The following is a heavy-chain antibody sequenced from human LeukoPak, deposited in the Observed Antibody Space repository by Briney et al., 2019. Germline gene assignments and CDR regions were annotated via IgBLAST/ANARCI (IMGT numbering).Heavy chain of an antibody. V-gene: IGHV3-48*03. CDR3: AREKPYYYDSSGPFDY. D-gene: IGHD3-22*01. CDR2: ISSSGSTI. Sequence: GGSLRLPCAASGFTFSSYEMNWVRQAPGKGLEWVSYISSSGSTIYYADSVKGRFTISRDNAKNSLYLQMNSLRAEDTAVYYCAREKPYYYDSSGPFDYWGQGTLVTVSP. J-gene: IGHJ4*02. CDR1: GFTFSSYE.